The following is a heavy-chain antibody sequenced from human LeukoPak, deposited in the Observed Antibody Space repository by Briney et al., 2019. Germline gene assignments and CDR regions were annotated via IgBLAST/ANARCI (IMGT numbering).Heavy chain of an antibody. J-gene: IGHJ4*02. Sequence: PGGTLRLSCAASGFTLDNAWMSWVRQSPGKGLDSLRRIKSKTDGGTTDYAAPVKGRFTISRDDSKNTLYLQMNSLKTEDTAVYYCTTVSRGYSYGDYWGQGTLVTVSS. V-gene: IGHV3-15*01. CDR2: IKSKTDGGTT. D-gene: IGHD5-18*01. CDR3: TTVSRGYSYGDY. CDR1: GFTLDNAW.